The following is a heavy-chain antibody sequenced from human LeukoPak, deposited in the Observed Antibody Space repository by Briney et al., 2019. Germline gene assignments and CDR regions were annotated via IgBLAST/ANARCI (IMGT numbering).Heavy chain of an antibody. CDR3: ATDVLLWFGEPN. CDR2: IYSDNT. J-gene: IGHJ4*02. V-gene: IGHV3-53*01. D-gene: IGHD3-10*01. CDR1: GFTVSSNS. Sequence: GGSLRLACTVSGFTVSSNSTSWVRQAPGKGLEWVSFIYSDNTHYSDSVKGRFTISRDNSKNTLYLQMNSLRAEDTAVYYCATDVLLWFGEPNWGQGTLVTVSS.